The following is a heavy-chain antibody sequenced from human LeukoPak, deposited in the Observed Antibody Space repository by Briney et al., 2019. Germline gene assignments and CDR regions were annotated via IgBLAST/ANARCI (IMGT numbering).Heavy chain of an antibody. D-gene: IGHD6-13*01. J-gene: IGHJ5*02. CDR2: ISYDGSNK. CDR1: GFTFSSYG. CDR3: ARGIAAAGNPNWFDP. V-gene: IGHV3-30*03. Sequence: PGRSLRLSCAASGFTFSSYGMHWVRQAPGKGLEWVAVISYDGSNKYYADSVKGRFTISRDNSKNTVYLQVNSLRAEDTALYYCARGIAAAGNPNWFDPWGQGTLVTVSS.